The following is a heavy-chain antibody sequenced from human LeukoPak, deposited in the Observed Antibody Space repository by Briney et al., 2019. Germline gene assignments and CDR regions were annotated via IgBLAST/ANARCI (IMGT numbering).Heavy chain of an antibody. D-gene: IGHD1-26*01. J-gene: IGHJ3*02. CDR3: ARVRSGSYRGGAFDI. CDR2: INPNSGGT. Sequence: ASVKVSWKASGYTFTGYYMHWVRQAPGQGLEWMGWINPNSGGTNYAQKFQGRVTMTRDTSISTAYMELSRLRSDDTAVYYCARVRSGSYRGGAFDIWGQGTMVTVSS. CDR1: GYTFTGYY. V-gene: IGHV1-2*02.